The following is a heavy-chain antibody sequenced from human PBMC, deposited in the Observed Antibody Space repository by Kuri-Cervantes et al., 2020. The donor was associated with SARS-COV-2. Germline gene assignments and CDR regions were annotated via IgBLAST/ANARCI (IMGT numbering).Heavy chain of an antibody. V-gene: IGHV4-59*01. CDR2: ISYSGST. CDR1: GGSISTDN. CDR3: ARESNYSHYYGTEV. J-gene: IGHJ6*02. Sequence: SETLSLTCTVSGGSISTDNWSWIRHPPGTGLELIGYISYSGSTTYNPSLKSRVTISVDTSKNQFSLYLDSLTAADTAVYYCARESNYSHYYGTEVWGQGTTVTVSS.